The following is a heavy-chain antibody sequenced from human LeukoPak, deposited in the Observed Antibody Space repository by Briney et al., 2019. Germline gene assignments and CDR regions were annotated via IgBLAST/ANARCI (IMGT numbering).Heavy chain of an antibody. CDR1: GGTFSSYA. D-gene: IGHD2-15*01. Sequence: SVKVSCKASGGTFSSYAISWVRQAPGQGLEWMGGIIPIFGTANYAQKFQGRVTITADESTSTAYMELSSLRSEDTAVYYCSNDPYCSGGSCYSGLVPDRGQGTLVTVSS. J-gene: IGHJ4*02. CDR3: SNDPYCSGGSCYSGLVPD. CDR2: IIPIFGTA. V-gene: IGHV1-69*01.